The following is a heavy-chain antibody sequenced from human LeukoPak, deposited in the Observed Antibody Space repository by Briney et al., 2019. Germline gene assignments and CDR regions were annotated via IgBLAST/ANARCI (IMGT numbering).Heavy chain of an antibody. CDR3: ARDYYDSSGYYEPGAFDI. CDR2: ISSSSSYI. CDR1: GFTFSSYS. Sequence: GGSLRLSCAASGFTFSSYSMNWVRQAPGKGLEWVSFISSSSSYIYYADSVKGRFTISRDNAKNSLYLQMNSLRAEDTAVYYCARDYYDSSGYYEPGAFDIWGQGTMVTVSS. D-gene: IGHD3-22*01. J-gene: IGHJ3*02. V-gene: IGHV3-21*01.